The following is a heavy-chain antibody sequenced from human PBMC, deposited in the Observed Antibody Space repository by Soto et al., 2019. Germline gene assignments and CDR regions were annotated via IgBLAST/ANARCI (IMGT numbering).Heavy chain of an antibody. CDR3: ATEPGTTGDYYYYYGMDV. CDR2: FDPEDGET. V-gene: IGHV1-24*01. D-gene: IGHD1-7*01. Sequence: VASVKVSCKVSGYTLTELSMHWVRQAPGKGLEWMGGFDPEDGETIYAQKFQGRVTMTEDTSTDTAYMELSSLRSEDTAVYYCATEPGTTGDYYYYYGMDVWGQGTTVTVSS. CDR1: GYTLTELS. J-gene: IGHJ6*02.